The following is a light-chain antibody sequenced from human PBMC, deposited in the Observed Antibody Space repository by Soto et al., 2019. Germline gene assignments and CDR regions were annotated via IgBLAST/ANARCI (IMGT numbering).Light chain of an antibody. CDR1: SSDVGGYNY. CDR3: SSYTTSSTVGVV. CDR2: EVS. V-gene: IGLV2-14*01. J-gene: IGLJ2*01. Sequence: QSALTQPASVSGSPGQSITISCTGTSSDVGGYNYISWYQQHPGKAPKIMIYEVSNRPSGVSYRFSGSKSGNTASLTISGLQAEDEADYYCSSYTTSSTVGVVFGGGTKLTVL.